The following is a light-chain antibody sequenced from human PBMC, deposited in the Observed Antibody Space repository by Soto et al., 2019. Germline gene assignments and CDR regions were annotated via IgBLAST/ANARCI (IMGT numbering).Light chain of an antibody. CDR3: SSYTTSNTYV. CDR2: DVS. V-gene: IGLV2-14*01. J-gene: IGLJ1*01. Sequence: QSVLTQPASVSGSPGQSIAICCTGASSDVGTYDYVSWFQQHPGKAPELMIFDVSNRPSGVSDRFSGSKSGSTASLTISGLQAEDEADYYCSSYTTSNTYVFGNGTKVTVL. CDR1: SSDVGTYDY.